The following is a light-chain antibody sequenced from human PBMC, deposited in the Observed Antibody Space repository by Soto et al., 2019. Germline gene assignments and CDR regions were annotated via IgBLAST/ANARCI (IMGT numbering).Light chain of an antibody. J-gene: IGLJ2*01. Sequence: QSALTQPASVSGSPGQSITISCTGTSSDVGPYNFVSWYQHHPGKAPKLMIYDVSNRPSRISNRFSGSRSANTASLTISGLQAEDEADYYCSSYTTNNTLLFGGGTKLTVL. CDR1: SSDVGPYNF. V-gene: IGLV2-14*03. CDR3: SSYTTNNTLL. CDR2: DVS.